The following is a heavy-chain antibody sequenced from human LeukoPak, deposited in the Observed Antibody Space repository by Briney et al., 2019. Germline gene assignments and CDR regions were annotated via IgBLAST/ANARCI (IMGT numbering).Heavy chain of an antibody. D-gene: IGHD6-19*01. CDR2: INPNSGVT. CDR3: ARSQNSGWLEN. V-gene: IGHV1-2*02. Sequence: ASVKVSCKASGYTFTDYFMHWVRQAPGQGLEWMGWINPNSGVTNYAQEFQGRVTMTRDTSISTAHMELNRLRSDDTAVYYCARSQNSGWLENWGQGTLVTVSS. CDR1: GYTFTDYF. J-gene: IGHJ4*02.